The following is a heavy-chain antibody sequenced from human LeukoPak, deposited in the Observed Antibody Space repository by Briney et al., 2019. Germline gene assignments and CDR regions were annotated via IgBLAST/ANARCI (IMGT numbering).Heavy chain of an antibody. J-gene: IGHJ6*03. CDR3: SRGYCSSGSCYSYYYYMDV. CDR1: GFTFGDYA. D-gene: IGHD2-15*01. Sequence: PGGSLRLSCTASGFTFGDYAMSXVRQAPGKGXEXXXXXXXXXXGGTTEYAASVKGRFTISRDDSESIAYLQTNSLKTEDTAVYYCSRGYCSSGSCYSYYYYMDVWGKGITVTVSS. V-gene: IGHV3-49*04. CDR2: XXXXXXGGTT.